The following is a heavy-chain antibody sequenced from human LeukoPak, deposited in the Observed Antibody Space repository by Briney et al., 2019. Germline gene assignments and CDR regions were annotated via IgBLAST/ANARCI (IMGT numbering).Heavy chain of an antibody. Sequence: GGSLRLSCAASGFTFGSYAMHWVRQAPGKGLEWVAVISYDGSNKYYADSVKGRFTISRDNSKNTLYLQMNSLRAEDTAVYYCARDTRNSGYDQYYYYGMDVWGQGTTVTVSS. CDR2: ISYDGSNK. V-gene: IGHV3-30*04. D-gene: IGHD5-12*01. CDR3: ARDTRNSGYDQYYYYGMDV. J-gene: IGHJ6*02. CDR1: GFTFGSYA.